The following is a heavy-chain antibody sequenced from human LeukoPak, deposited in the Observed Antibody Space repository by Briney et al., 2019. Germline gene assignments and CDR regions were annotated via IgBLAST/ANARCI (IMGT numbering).Heavy chain of an antibody. J-gene: IGHJ4*02. Sequence: SETLSLTCTVSGGSISSSSYYWGWIRQPPGKGLEWIGSIYYSGSTYYNPSLKSRVTISVDTSKNQFSLKLSSVTAADTAVYYCARHSNYAYRDFDYWGQGTLVTVSS. CDR2: IYYSGST. CDR3: ARHSNYAYRDFDY. CDR1: GGSISSSSYY. D-gene: IGHD4-11*01. V-gene: IGHV4-39*01.